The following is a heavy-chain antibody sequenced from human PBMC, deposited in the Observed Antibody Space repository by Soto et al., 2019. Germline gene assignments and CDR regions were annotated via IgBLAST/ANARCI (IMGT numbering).Heavy chain of an antibody. CDR1: GGSISGGAYY. J-gene: IGHJ5*02. CDR3: ARRGYDFWSGYWFDP. D-gene: IGHD3-3*01. Sequence: QVQLLESGPGVVKPSQTLSLTCTVSGGSISGGAYYWSWIRQHPGKGLECIGHMSYSGSTYYNPSLRSRVTISVDTSKNQFSLKLRSVTAADTAVYYCARRGYDFWSGYWFDPWGQGTLVTVSS. CDR2: MSYSGST. V-gene: IGHV4-30-4*08.